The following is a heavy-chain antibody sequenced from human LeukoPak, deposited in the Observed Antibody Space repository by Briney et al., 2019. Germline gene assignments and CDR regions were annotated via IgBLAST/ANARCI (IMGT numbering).Heavy chain of an antibody. V-gene: IGHV3-53*01. CDR3: ARDSIAAAGKGPFDY. CDR1: GFTVSSNY. D-gene: IGHD6-13*01. J-gene: IGHJ4*02. CDR2: IYSGGST. Sequence: GGSPRLSCAASGFTVSSNYMSWVRQAPGKGLEWVSVIYSGGSTYYADSVKGRFTISRDNSKNTLYLQMNSLRAEDTAVYYCARDSIAAAGKGPFDYWGQGTLVTVSS.